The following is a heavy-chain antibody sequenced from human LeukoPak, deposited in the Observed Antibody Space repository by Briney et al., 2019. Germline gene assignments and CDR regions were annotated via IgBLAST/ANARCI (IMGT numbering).Heavy chain of an antibody. D-gene: IGHD3-22*01. CDR3: ARSDRYYDSSGYYNDY. CDR2: TSVSGDST. Sequence: GGSLRLSCAASGFPFKYAMSWVRQAPGKGLEWVSATSVSGDSTYYADSVKGRFTISRDNAKNSLYLQMNSLRAEDTAVYYCARSDRYYDSSGYYNDYWGQGTLVTVSS. V-gene: IGHV3-23*01. CDR1: GFPFKYA. J-gene: IGHJ4*02.